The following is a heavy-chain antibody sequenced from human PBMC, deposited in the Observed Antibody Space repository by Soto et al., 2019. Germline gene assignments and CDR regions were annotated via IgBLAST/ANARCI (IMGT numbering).Heavy chain of an antibody. CDR1: GYSFITFW. CDR2: VDPRDSYA. V-gene: IGHV5-10-1*01. Sequence: GESRKNSWTGFGYSFITFWISWVRQMPGKGLEWMGTVDPRDSYANYSPSFQGHVTISADKSISTAYLHWGGLQASDTAIYFCARIYCTSDAADSWFDPWGQRTLVPVSS. D-gene: IGHD2-8*02. J-gene: IGHJ5*01. CDR3: ARIYCTSDAADSWFDP.